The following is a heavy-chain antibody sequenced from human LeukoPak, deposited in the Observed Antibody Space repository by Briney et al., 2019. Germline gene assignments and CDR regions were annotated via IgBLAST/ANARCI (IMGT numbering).Heavy chain of an antibody. V-gene: IGHV3-7*01. J-gene: IGHJ4*02. Sequence: PGGSLRLSCVGSGFTFRTYWMTWVRQAPGKGLECVANIKPDGSEKYYVDSVKGRFTISRDNAKDSLFLLMNSLRAEDTAIYYCARGARLWGQGTLVTVSS. CDR1: GFTFRTYW. CDR3: ARGARL. CDR2: IKPDGSEK.